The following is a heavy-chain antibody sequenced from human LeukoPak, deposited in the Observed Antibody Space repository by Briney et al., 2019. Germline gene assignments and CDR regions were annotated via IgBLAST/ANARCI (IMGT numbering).Heavy chain of an antibody. CDR1: GGSISSGGYY. CDR3: AAGYDYRTTFDY. D-gene: IGHD5-12*01. CDR2: IYYSGST. Sequence: PSQTLSLTCTVSGGSISSGGYYWSWIRQHPGKGLEWIGYIYYSGSTYYNPSLKSRVTISVDTSKNQFSLKLGSVTAADTAVYYCAAGYDYRTTFDYWGQGTLVTVSS. J-gene: IGHJ4*02. V-gene: IGHV4-31*03.